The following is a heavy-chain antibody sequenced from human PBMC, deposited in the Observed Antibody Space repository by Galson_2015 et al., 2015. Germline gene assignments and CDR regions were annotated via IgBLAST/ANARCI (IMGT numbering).Heavy chain of an antibody. D-gene: IGHD3-10*01. CDR1: GYSFATHW. CDR2: IYPGDSDT. V-gene: IGHV5-51*01. CDR3: ARAFYGSGSHRGDY. Sequence: QSGAEVKKSGEFLTISRTGSGYSFATHWIAWVRQMPGKGLEWMGVIYPGDSDTRYSPSFQGQVTISVDKSISTAYLQWSSLKASDTAMYYCARAFYGSGSHRGDYWGQGTLVTVPS. J-gene: IGHJ4*02.